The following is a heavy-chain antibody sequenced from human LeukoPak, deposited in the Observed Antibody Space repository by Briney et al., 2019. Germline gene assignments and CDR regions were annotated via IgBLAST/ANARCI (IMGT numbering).Heavy chain of an antibody. J-gene: IGHJ6*03. CDR3: ARANYDILTGYRTYYYYYYMDV. Sequence: GGSLRLSCAASGFTFSSYDMTWVRQAPGKGLEWVANIKEDGSEKHYVDSVKGRFTISRDNAKNSLYLQMNSLRAEDTAVYYCARANYDILTGYRTYYYYYYMDVWGKGTTVTISS. CDR2: IKEDGSEK. D-gene: IGHD3-9*01. CDR1: GFTFSSYD. V-gene: IGHV3-7*01.